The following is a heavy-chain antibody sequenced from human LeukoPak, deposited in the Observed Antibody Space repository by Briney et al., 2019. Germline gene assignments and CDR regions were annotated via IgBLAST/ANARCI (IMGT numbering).Heavy chain of an antibody. J-gene: IGHJ4*02. V-gene: IGHV3-7*01. Sequence: GGSLRLSCVASGFTFTKHWMSWVRQAPGKGLEWVANIKEDGSVKNYMDSVKGRFTISRDNAKNSVSLQMNSLRAEDTAVYYCAKGGLLWFGEFTYYFDYWGQGTLVTVSS. D-gene: IGHD3-10*01. CDR3: AKGGLLWFGEFTYYFDY. CDR1: GFTFTKHW. CDR2: IKEDGSVK.